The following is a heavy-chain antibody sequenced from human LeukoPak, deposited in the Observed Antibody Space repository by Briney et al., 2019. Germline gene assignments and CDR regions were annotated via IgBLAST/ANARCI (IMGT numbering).Heavy chain of an antibody. D-gene: IGHD3-9*01. Sequence: SETLSLTCAVYGGSFSGYYWSWIRQPPGKGLEWIGEINHSGSTNYNPSLKSRVTISVDTSKNQFSLKLSSVTAADTAVYYCARGPRYFDWLSHGPFDYWGQGTLVTVSS. V-gene: IGHV4-34*01. J-gene: IGHJ4*02. CDR1: GGSFSGYY. CDR3: ARGPRYFDWLSHGPFDY. CDR2: INHSGST.